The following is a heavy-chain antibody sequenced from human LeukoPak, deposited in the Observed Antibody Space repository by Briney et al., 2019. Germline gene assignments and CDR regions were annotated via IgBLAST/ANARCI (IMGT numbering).Heavy chain of an antibody. CDR1: GGSISSSSYY. V-gene: IGHV4-39*07. CDR2: IYYSGST. J-gene: IGHJ4*02. D-gene: IGHD5-12*01. CDR3: ARVARRGYSGYENDY. Sequence: KPSETLSLTCTVSGGSISSSSYYWGWIRQPPGKGLEWIGSIYYSGSTYYNPSLKSRVTISVDTSKNQFSLKLSSVTAADTAVYYCARVARRGYSGYENDYWGQGTLVIVSS.